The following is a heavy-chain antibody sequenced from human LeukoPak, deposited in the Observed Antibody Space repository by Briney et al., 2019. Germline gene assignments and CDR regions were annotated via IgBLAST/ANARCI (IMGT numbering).Heavy chain of an antibody. Sequence: ETLSLTCAVYGGSFSGYYWSWIRQAPGKGLEWVANIKQDGSEKHYVDSVKGRFTISRDNAKNSLYLQMNGLRADDTAVYFCARVAVAGTEFDYWGQGTLVTVSS. D-gene: IGHD6-19*01. CDR2: IKQDGSEK. V-gene: IGHV3-7*04. J-gene: IGHJ4*02. CDR3: ARVAVAGTEFDY. CDR1: GGSFSGYY.